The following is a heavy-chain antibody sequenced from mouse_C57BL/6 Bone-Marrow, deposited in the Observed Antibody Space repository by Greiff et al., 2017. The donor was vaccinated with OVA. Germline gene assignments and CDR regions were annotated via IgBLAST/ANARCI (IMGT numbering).Heavy chain of an antibody. D-gene: IGHD1-1*01. Sequence: QVQLQQPGAELVMPGASVKLSCKASGYTFTSYWMHWVKQRPGQGLEWIGEIDPSDSYTNYNQKFKGKSTLTVDKSSSTAYMQLSSLTSEDSAVYYCARIVIITTFSMDYWGQGTSVTVSS. CDR3: ARIVIITTFSMDY. CDR1: GYTFTSYW. J-gene: IGHJ4*01. CDR2: IDPSDSYT. V-gene: IGHV1-69*01.